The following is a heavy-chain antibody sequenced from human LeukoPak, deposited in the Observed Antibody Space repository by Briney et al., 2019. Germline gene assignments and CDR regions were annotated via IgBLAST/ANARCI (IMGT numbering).Heavy chain of an antibody. CDR1: GFIFSSYG. V-gene: IGHV3-33*08. J-gene: IGHJ4*02. Sequence: PGGSLRLSCAASGFIFSSYGMHWVRQAPDKGLEWVAVIWYDGSDKYYADSVKGRFTISRDNSQNTLYLQMNSLRAEDMAVYYCARAYYYDSGGYGLDYWGQGTLVTVSS. CDR2: IWYDGSDK. D-gene: IGHD3-22*01. CDR3: ARAYYYDSGGYGLDY.